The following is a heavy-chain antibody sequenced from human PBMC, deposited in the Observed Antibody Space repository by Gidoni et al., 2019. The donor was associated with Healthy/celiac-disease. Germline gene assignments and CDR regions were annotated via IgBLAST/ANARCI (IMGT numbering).Heavy chain of an antibody. CDR2: IIPILGIA. D-gene: IGHD3-10*01. J-gene: IGHJ5*02. Sequence: QVQLVQSGAEVKKPGSSVKVSCKASVGTFSSYAISWVRQAPGQGLEWMGRIIPILGIANYEQKFQGRVTITADKSTSTAYMELSSLRSEDTAVYYCARDRREGFGESPPVDWFDPWGQGTLVTVSS. V-gene: IGHV1-69*04. CDR1: VGTFSSYA. CDR3: ARDRREGFGESPPVDWFDP.